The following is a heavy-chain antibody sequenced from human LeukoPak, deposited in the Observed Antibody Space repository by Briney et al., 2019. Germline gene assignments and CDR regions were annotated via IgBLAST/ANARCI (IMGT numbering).Heavy chain of an antibody. CDR2: INPNSGGT. J-gene: IGHJ4*02. V-gene: IGHV1-2*02. CDR3: ARDSPRCSSTSCLMNEFDY. D-gene: IGHD2-2*01. CDR1: GYTFTGYY. Sequence: ASVKVSCKASGYTFTGYYMRWVRQAPGQGLEWMGWINPNSGGTNYAQKFQGRVTMTRDTSISTAYMELSRLRSDDTAVYYCARDSPRCSSTSCLMNEFDYWGQGTLVTVSS.